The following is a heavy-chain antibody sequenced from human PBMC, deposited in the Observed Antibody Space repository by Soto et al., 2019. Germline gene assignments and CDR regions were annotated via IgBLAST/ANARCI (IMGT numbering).Heavy chain of an antibody. CDR3: ASGIRLWLPRRNSGYSG. Sequence: QVQLVQSGAEVKKPESSVKVSCKAPGGTFSTYAISWVRQAPGQGLEWMGGIIPMFGTANYAQRFQDRVTITAGECTKIVSMEPSRLRSEDTAVYFCASGIRLWLPRRNSGYSGWGQGTLVTVSS. CDR2: IIPMFGTA. V-gene: IGHV1-69*12. J-gene: IGHJ4*02. CDR1: GGTFSTYA. D-gene: IGHD5-12*01.